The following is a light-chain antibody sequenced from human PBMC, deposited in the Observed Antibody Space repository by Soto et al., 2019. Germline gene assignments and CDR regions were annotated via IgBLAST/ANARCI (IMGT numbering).Light chain of an antibody. V-gene: IGLV2-14*01. CDR2: DVS. CDR1: SSDVGGYNY. CDR3: HSYTSSSTYV. J-gene: IGLJ1*01. Sequence: QSVLTQPASVSGSPGQSITISCTGTSSDVGGYNYVSWYQQHPGKAPKLMIYDVSNRPSGVSNRFSGSKSGNTASLTISGLQAEDEADYYCHSYTSSSTYVFGTGT.